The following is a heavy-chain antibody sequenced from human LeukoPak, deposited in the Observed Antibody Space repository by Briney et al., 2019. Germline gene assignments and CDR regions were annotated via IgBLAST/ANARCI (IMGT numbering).Heavy chain of an antibody. CDR2: IYYSGST. CDR3: ARITDRTIFGEIMHGFDI. CDR1: GGSISSSSNY. J-gene: IGHJ3*02. Sequence: SETLSLTCTVSGGSISSSSNYWGWIRQPPGKGLEWIGSIYYSGSTYYNPSLKSRVTISVDTSNNQFSLKLSSVTAADTAVYYCARITDRTIFGEIMHGFDIWGQGTTVTVSS. V-gene: IGHV4-39*01. D-gene: IGHD3-3*01.